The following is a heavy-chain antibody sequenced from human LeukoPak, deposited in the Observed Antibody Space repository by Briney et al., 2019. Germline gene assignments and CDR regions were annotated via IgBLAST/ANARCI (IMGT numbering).Heavy chain of an antibody. Sequence: SETLSLTCTVSGGSISSYYWSWIRQPPGKGLEWIGYIYYSGSTNYNPSLKSRVTISVDTSKNQFSLKLSSVTAADTAVYYCARSFRGSGSYPAFDIWGQGTMVTVSS. CDR3: ARSFRGSGSYPAFDI. D-gene: IGHD3-10*01. V-gene: IGHV4-59*01. CDR1: GGSISSYY. J-gene: IGHJ3*02. CDR2: IYYSGST.